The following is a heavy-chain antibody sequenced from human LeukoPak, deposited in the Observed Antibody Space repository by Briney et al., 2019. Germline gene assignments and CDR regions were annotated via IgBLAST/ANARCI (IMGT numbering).Heavy chain of an antibody. CDR2: ISAYNGNT. J-gene: IGHJ6*04. CDR3: ARDPGERPADNYYYYGMDV. D-gene: IGHD2-2*01. Sequence: ASVKLSCKASGYTITSYGISWVRQAPGQGLEWMEWISAYNGNTNYAQKLQGRVTMTTDTSTSTAYMELRSLRSDDTAVYYCARDPGERPADNYYYYGMDVWGKGTTVTVSS. CDR1: GYTITSYG. V-gene: IGHV1-18*04.